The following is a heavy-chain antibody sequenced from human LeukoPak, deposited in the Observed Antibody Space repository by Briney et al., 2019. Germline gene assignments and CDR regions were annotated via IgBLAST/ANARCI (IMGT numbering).Heavy chain of an antibody. V-gene: IGHV4-34*01. Sequence: SETLSLSCAVYGGSFSGYYWSWIRQPPGKGLEWIGEINHSGSTNYNPSLKSRVTISVDTSKNQFSLKLSSVTAADTAVYYCARGGSDFWSGYYGSYAFDIWGQGTMVTVSS. D-gene: IGHD3-3*01. CDR3: ARGGSDFWSGYYGSYAFDI. CDR1: GGSFSGYY. J-gene: IGHJ3*02. CDR2: INHSGST.